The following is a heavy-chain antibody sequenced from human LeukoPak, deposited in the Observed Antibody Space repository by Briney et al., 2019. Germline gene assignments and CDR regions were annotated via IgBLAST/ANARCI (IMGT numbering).Heavy chain of an antibody. J-gene: IGHJ5*01. Sequence: GGSLRLSCATSGFTFWNYWMSWLRQAPGKGLEWVSRIKNDGSSPSYADSVKGRFTISRDNARSTLYLQMNSLRVDDTAVYYCAKSDWFDPWGRGILVTVSS. V-gene: IGHV3-74*01. CDR2: IKNDGSSP. CDR1: GFTFWNYW. CDR3: AKSDWFDP.